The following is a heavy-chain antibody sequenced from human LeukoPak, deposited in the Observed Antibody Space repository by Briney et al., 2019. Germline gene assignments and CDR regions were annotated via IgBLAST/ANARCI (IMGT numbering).Heavy chain of an antibody. CDR2: IYYSGST. V-gene: IGHV4-39*07. D-gene: IGHD3/OR15-3a*01. Sequence: PSETLSLTCTVSGGSISSSSYYWGWIRQPPGKGLEWIGSIYYSGSTYYNPSLKSRVTISVDTSKNQFSLKLSSVTAADTAVYYCARLFGLEPRSGGLYWFDPWGQGTLVTVSS. CDR1: GGSISSSSYY. J-gene: IGHJ5*02. CDR3: ARLFGLEPRSGGLYWFDP.